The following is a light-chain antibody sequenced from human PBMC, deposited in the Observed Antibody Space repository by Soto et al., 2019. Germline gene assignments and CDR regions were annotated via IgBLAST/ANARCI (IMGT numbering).Light chain of an antibody. Sequence: EVVLTQSPATLSLSPGESATLSCRASENVGSYLAWYQQRPDQAPRLVVYHTSTRATGIPARFSGSGYGTDFTLTISSLEPEDFAVYYCQQAGNRPPRTFGQGTKVEIK. CDR1: ENVGSY. J-gene: IGKJ1*01. V-gene: IGKV3-11*01. CDR2: HTS. CDR3: QQAGNRPPRT.